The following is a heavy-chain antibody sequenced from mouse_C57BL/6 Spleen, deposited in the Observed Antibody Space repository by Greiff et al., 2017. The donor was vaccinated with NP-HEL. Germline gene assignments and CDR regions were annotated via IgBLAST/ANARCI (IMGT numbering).Heavy chain of an antibody. CDR2: IYPGDGDT. CDR3: ARGGMVTTSWFAY. Sequence: VQLQQSGPELVKPGASVKISCKASGYAFSSSWMNWVKQRPGKGLEWIGRIYPGDGDTNYNGKFKGKATLTADKSSSTAYMQLSSLTSEDSAVYFCARGGMVTTSWFAYWGQGTLVTVSA. D-gene: IGHD2-2*01. CDR1: GYAFSSSW. J-gene: IGHJ3*01. V-gene: IGHV1-82*01.